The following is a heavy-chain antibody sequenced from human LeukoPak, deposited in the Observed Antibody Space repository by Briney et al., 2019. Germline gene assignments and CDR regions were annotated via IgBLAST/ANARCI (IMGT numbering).Heavy chain of an antibody. CDR1: GFTFSNAW. V-gene: IGHV3-15*01. J-gene: IGHJ4*02. CDR2: IKGKTDDGTT. CDR3: ILAAAGPAY. Sequence: PGGSLRLSCAASGFTFSNAWMTWVRQAPGKGLEWVGRIKGKTDDGTTGYAAPVKGRFTISRDDSKNTLYLQMNSLKTEDTAVYYCILAAAGPAYWGQGALVTVSS. D-gene: IGHD6-13*01.